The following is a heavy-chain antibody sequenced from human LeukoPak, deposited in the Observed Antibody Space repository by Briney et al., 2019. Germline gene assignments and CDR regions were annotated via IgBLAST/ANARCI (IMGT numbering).Heavy chain of an antibody. CDR2: IGIRDDT. CDR1: GFTFIDYD. CDR3: ARGGIQVSGIDEFDY. D-gene: IGHD6-19*01. J-gene: IGHJ4*02. Sequence: GGSLRLPCAASGFTFIDYDMHWVRQVIGKGLEWVSAIGIRDDTHYSGSVKGRFTISRENAESSLYLQMNSLRAEDTAVYYCARGGIQVSGIDEFDYWGQGTLVTVSS. V-gene: IGHV3-13*01.